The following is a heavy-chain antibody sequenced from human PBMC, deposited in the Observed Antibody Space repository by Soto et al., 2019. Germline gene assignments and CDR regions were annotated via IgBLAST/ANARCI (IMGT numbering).Heavy chain of an antibody. V-gene: IGHV3-33*01. Sequence: GWSLRLSCASSGFTFISYGMQWVRQAPGKGLEWVAVIWYDGSNKYYADSVKGRFTISRDNSKNTLYLQMNSLRAEDTAVYYCARDQQWLIDYWGQGTLVTVSS. CDR1: GFTFISYG. J-gene: IGHJ4*02. CDR2: IWYDGSNK. D-gene: IGHD6-19*01. CDR3: ARDQQWLIDY.